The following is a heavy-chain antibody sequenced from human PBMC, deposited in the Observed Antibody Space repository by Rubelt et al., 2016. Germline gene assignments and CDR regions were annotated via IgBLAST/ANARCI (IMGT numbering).Heavy chain of an antibody. D-gene: IGHD6-19*01. Sequence: TVSGGSISGYFWSWIRQPPGKGLEWIGYIYYSGSTNYNSSLKSRVTISVDTSKNQFSLQVRSVTAADTAVYYCAREVPVDGTAFDPWGQGTLVTVSS. CDR3: AREVPVDGTAFDP. V-gene: IGHV4-59*01. CDR1: GGSISGYF. CDR2: IYYSGST. J-gene: IGHJ5*02.